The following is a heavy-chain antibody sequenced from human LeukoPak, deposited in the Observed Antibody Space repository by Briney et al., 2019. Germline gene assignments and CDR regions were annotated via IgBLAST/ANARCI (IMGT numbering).Heavy chain of an antibody. D-gene: IGHD6-19*01. Sequence: GGSLRLSCAASGFTFSSYAMSWVRQAPGKGLEWVSTLSGSGTTTYYADSVKGRFTISRDNSKNTLYLQMNSLRAEDTAVYYCAKGIYSSGWSYFDYWGHGTLVTVSS. CDR3: AKGIYSSGWSYFDY. CDR1: GFTFSSYA. J-gene: IGHJ4*01. V-gene: IGHV3-23*01. CDR2: LSGSGTTT.